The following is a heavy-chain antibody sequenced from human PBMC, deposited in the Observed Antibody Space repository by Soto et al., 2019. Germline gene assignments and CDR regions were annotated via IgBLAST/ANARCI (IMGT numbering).Heavy chain of an antibody. Sequence: SGGSLRLSCAASGFTFSSYGMHWVRQAPGKGLEWVAVIWYDGSNKYYADSVKGRFTISRDNSKNTLYLQMNSLRAEDTAVYYCARDGGSGFSLLFYYYYGMDVWGQGTTVTVSS. CDR1: GFTFSSYG. V-gene: IGHV3-33*01. D-gene: IGHD6-19*01. CDR3: ARDGGSGFSLLFYYYYGMDV. CDR2: IWYDGSNK. J-gene: IGHJ6*02.